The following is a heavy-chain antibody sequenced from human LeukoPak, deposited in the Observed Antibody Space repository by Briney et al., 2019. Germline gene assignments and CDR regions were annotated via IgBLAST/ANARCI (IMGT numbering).Heavy chain of an antibody. J-gene: IGHJ3*02. D-gene: IGHD3-22*01. CDR1: GFTFSNYW. V-gene: IGHV3-7*03. CDR3: ARESPYYYDSPDAFDI. Sequence: GGSLRLSCAASGFTFSNYWMSWVRQAPGKGLEWVANIKEDGSEKYYVDSVKGRFTISRDNAKNSLYLQMNSLRAEDTAVYYCARESPYYYDSPDAFDIWGQGTVVTVSS. CDR2: IKEDGSEK.